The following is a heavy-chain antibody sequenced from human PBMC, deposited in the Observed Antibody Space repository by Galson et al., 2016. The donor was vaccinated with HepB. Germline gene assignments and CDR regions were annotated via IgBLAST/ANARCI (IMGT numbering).Heavy chain of an antibody. J-gene: IGHJ4*02. CDR3: ARDLGSDSWSPYYFDN. V-gene: IGHV3-30-3*01. Sequence: SLRLSCAASGFTFSDYAMHWVRQAPGKGLKWVAGVSSDGGNEYYADSVKGRFTISRDNSKNTLYLQMSSLRVDDTAVYFCARDLGSDSWSPYYFDNWGLGTLVTVSS. CDR1: GFTFSDYA. D-gene: IGHD6-13*01. CDR2: VSSDGGNE.